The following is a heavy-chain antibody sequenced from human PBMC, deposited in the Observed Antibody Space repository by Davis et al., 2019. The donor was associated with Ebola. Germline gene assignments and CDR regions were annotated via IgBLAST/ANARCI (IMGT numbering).Heavy chain of an antibody. CDR2: IKQDGSEK. CDR3: ARKGIFGVVIHYYYYYGMDV. CDR1: GFTFSSYW. D-gene: IGHD3-3*01. J-gene: IGHJ6*02. Sequence: PGGSLRLSCAASGFTFSSYWMSWVRQAPGKGLEWVANIKQDGSEKYYVDSVKGRFTISRDNAKNSLYLQMNSLRAEDTAVYYCARKGIFGVVIHYYYYYGMDVWGQGTTVTVSS. V-gene: IGHV3-7*01.